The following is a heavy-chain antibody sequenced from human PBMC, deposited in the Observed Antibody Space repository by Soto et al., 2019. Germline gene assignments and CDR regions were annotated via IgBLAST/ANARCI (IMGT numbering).Heavy chain of an antibody. D-gene: IGHD3-16*02. CDR3: ARGLYDYVWGSYRFFDY. J-gene: IGHJ4*02. CDR2: IYYSGST. CDR1: RGSISSSSYY. Sequence: QLQLQESGPGLVKPSENMSLTCTVSRGSISSSSYYWGWIRQPPGKGLEWIGSIYYSGSTYYNPSLKSRVTISVDTSKNQFSLKLSSVTTADTAVSYCARGLYDYVWGSYRFFDYWGQGTLVTVSS. V-gene: IGHV4-39*01.